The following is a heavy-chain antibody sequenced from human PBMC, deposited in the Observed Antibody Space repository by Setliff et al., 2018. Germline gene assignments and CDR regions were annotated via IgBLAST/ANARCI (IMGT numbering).Heavy chain of an antibody. CDR1: GYTFTRYG. J-gene: IGHJ4*02. Sequence: ASVKVSCKASGYTFTRYGISWVRQAPGKGFEWMGWIGPYNGNTYYAQKFQGRVTMTRDPSISTAYMELNSLRSDDTAVYYCVRLAAIPEPATGVLGWGQGTLVTVSS. D-gene: IGHD2-2*02. CDR2: IGPYNGNT. CDR3: VRLAAIPEPATGVLG. V-gene: IGHV1-18*01.